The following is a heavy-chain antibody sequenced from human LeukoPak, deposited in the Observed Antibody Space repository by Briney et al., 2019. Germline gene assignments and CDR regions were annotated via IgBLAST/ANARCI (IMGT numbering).Heavy chain of an antibody. D-gene: IGHD3-10*01. CDR3: ARRRKVGAGDVFDI. V-gene: IGHV4-59*08. CDR2: VYYSGST. CDR1: GGSINSYY. Sequence: SETLSLTCTVSGGSINSYYWNWIRQPPGKGLEWIGFVYYSGSTNYNPSLKSRVTISVDTPKNQFSLKLSSVTAADTAVYYCARRRKVGAGDVFDIWGQGTMVSVSS. J-gene: IGHJ3*02.